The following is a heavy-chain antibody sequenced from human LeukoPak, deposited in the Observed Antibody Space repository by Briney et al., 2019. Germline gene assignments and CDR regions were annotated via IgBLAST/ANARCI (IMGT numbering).Heavy chain of an antibody. J-gene: IGHJ4*02. CDR1: GFAFTDYA. Sequence: GGSLRLSCAASGFAFTDYAMHWVRQAPGKGLQWVSITYYDGDTSYADSVKGRFSISRDISKNTLYLQMSSLRADDTAVYYCAKGGEMRTFFFDSWGQGSLVTVSS. V-gene: IGHV3-NL1*01. CDR2: TYYDGDT. CDR3: AKGGEMRTFFFDS. D-gene: IGHD3-16*01.